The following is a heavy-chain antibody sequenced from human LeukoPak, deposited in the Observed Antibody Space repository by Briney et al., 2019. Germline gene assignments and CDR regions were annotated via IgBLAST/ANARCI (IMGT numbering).Heavy chain of an antibody. Sequence: PEGSLRLSCAASGFTFSSYAMHWVRQAPGKGLEWVAVISYDGSNKYYADSVKGRFTISRDNSKNTLYLQMNSLRAEDTAVYYCAKGANVVVTPFDYWGQGTLVTVSS. J-gene: IGHJ4*02. CDR3: AKGANVVVTPFDY. CDR2: ISYDGSNK. CDR1: GFTFSSYA. D-gene: IGHD2-21*02. V-gene: IGHV3-30*04.